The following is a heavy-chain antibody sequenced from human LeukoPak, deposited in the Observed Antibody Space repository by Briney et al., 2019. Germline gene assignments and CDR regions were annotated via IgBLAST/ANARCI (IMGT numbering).Heavy chain of an antibody. CDR3: TSWGDTTAEYFQR. D-gene: IGHD2-21*02. Sequence: GGSLRLSCVVSGFTFNKCWMNWVRQAPGKGLEWVAHINPDGRDKYYVDSVKGRFSIYRDNAENSMYLQMNSLRVEDTAVYYCTSWGDTTAEYFQRWGQGTLVTVSS. J-gene: IGHJ1*01. V-gene: IGHV3-7*01. CDR1: GFTFNKCW. CDR2: INPDGRDK.